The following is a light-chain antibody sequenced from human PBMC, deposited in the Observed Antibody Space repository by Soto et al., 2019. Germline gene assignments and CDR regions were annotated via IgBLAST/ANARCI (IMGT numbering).Light chain of an antibody. V-gene: IGKV1-5*01. CDR2: DAS. CDR1: QSISSW. CDR3: LQYHTYSWT. J-gene: IGKJ1*01. Sequence: DIHMTQSPSTLSASVGDTVTITCQASQSISSWLAWYQQKPGKAPNLLIYDASSLESWVPSRFSGSGSGTEFTLTISSLQPDDFATYYCLQYHTYSWTFGLGTKVDIK.